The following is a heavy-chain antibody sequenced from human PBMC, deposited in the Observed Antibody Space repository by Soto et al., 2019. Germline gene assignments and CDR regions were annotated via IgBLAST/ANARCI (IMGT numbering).Heavy chain of an antibody. D-gene: IGHD3-10*01. Sequence: SETLSLTCAVYGGSFSGYYWSWIRQPPGKGLEWIGEINHSGSTNYNPSLKSRVTISVDTSKNQFSLKLSSVTAADTAVYYCARGEYYGSGSYYNAWGQGTLVTVSS. CDR1: GGSFSGYY. CDR3: ARGEYYGSGSYYNA. V-gene: IGHV4-34*01. CDR2: INHSGST. J-gene: IGHJ5*02.